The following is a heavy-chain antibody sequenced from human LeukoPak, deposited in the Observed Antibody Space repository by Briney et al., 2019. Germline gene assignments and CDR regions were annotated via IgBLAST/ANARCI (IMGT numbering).Heavy chain of an antibody. J-gene: IGHJ4*02. CDR3: AKEDGNYGSGRYYYFDY. Sequence: GGSLRLSCAVSGITLSNYGMSWVRQAPGKGLEWVAGISDSGGRTNYADSVKGRFTISRDNPKNTLYLQMNSLRAEDTAVYYCAKEDGNYGSGRYYYFDYWGQGTLVTVSS. V-gene: IGHV3-23*01. CDR1: GITLSNYG. CDR2: ISDSGGRT. D-gene: IGHD3-10*01.